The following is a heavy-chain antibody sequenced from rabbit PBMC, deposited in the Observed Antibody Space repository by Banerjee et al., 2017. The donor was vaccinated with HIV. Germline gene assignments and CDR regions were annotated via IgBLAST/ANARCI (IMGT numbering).Heavy chain of an antibody. D-gene: IGHD4-2*01. CDR3: ARDPLVGNHYFNL. CDR2: IDTGSSGST. Sequence: QEQLEESGGGLVKPEGSLTLTCKASGFDLSSYYYMCWVRQAPGKGLELIACIDTGSSGSTYYASWAKGRFTISRSTSLNTVTLQLTSLTAADTATYFCARDPLVGNHYFNLWGQGTLVTVS. J-gene: IGHJ4*01. CDR1: GFDLSSYYY. V-gene: IGHV1S43*01.